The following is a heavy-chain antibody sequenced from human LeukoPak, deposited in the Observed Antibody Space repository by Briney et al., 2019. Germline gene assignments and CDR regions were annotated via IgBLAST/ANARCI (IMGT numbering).Heavy chain of an antibody. Sequence: GASVKVSCKASGYTFTGYYMHWVRQAPGQGLEWMGWINPNSGGTNYAQKFQGRVTMTRDTSISTAYMELSRLRSDDTAVYYCARARYFDWLHNYYSIDVWGKGTAVTISS. V-gene: IGHV1-2*02. CDR3: ARARYFDWLHNYYSIDV. D-gene: IGHD3-9*01. J-gene: IGHJ6*03. CDR2: INPNSGGT. CDR1: GYTFTGYY.